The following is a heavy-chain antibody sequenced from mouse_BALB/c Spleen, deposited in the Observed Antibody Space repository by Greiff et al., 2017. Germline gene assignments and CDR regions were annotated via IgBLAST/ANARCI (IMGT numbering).Heavy chain of an antibody. CDR1: GYTFTSYV. D-gene: IGHD1-1*01. CDR2: INPYNDGT. J-gene: IGHJ1*01. V-gene: IGHV1-14*01. CDR3: AVITTVDWYFDV. Sequence: QLQQSGPELVKPGASVKMSCKASGYTFTSYVMHWVKQKPGQGLEWIGYINPYNDGTKYNEKFKGKATLTSDKSSSTAYMELSSLTSEDSAVYYCAVITTVDWYFDVWGAGTTVTVSS.